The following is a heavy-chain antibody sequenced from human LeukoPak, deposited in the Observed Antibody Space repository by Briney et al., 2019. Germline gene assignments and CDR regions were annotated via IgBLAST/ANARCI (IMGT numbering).Heavy chain of an antibody. CDR1: GFTYSEYS. V-gene: IGHV3-48*04. D-gene: IGHD3-22*01. J-gene: IGHJ3*02. CDR2: ISFSSTTT. CDR3: ARTYESTAFDI. Sequence: GGSLRLSCVASGFTYSEYSMDWVRQAPGKGLEWVSYISFSSTTTYYADSVKGRFTISRDDAMNSLYLQMNSLRAEDTAVYYCARTYESTAFDIWGQGAMVTVSS.